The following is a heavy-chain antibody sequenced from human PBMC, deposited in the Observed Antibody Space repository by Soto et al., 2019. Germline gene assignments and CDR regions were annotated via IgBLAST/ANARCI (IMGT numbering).Heavy chain of an antibody. V-gene: IGHV3-33*01. J-gene: IGHJ3*02. Sequence: QVQQVESGGGVVQPGRSLRLSCAASGFTFSSYGMHWVRQAPGKGLEWVAVIWYDGSNKYYADSVKGRFTISRDNSKNTLYLQMNSLRAEDTAVYYCARDPEAFDIWGQGTMVTVSS. CDR2: IWYDGSNK. CDR3: ARDPEAFDI. CDR1: GFTFSSYG.